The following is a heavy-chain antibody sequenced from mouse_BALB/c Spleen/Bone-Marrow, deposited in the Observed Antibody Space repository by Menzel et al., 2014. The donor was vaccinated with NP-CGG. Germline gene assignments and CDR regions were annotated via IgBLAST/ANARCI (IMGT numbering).Heavy chain of an antibody. V-gene: IGHV5-6-5*01. D-gene: IGHD2-4*01. CDR3: ARGGELRPWFAY. Sequence: EVQLVESGGGLVKPGGSLKLSCAASGFTFSSYAMSWVRQTPEKGLEWVASISSGGNTYYPDSMKGRFTISRDNARNILYLQMSSLRSEDTAMYYCARGGELRPWFAYWGQGTLVTVSA. CDR2: ISSGGNT. CDR1: GFTFSSYA. J-gene: IGHJ3*01.